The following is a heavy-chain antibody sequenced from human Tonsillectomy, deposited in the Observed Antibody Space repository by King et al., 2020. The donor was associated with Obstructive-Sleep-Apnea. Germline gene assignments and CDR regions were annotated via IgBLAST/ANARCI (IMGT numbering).Heavy chain of an antibody. Sequence: QLVQSGAEVKKPGASVKVSCKASGYTFTSYGISWVRQAPGQGLEWMGWISAYNGNTNYAQKLQGRVTMTTDTSTSTAYMGLRSLRSDDTAVYYCARVSSSWSNYYYYYGMDVWGQGTTVTVSS. D-gene: IGHD6-13*01. CDR1: GYTFTSYG. CDR3: ARVSSSWSNYYYYYGMDV. J-gene: IGHJ6*02. V-gene: IGHV1-18*01. CDR2: ISAYNGNT.